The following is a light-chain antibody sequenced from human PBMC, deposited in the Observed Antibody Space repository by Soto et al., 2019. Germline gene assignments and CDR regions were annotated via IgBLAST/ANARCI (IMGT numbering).Light chain of an antibody. CDR1: SSDVGGYNY. J-gene: IGLJ2*01. Sequence: QSALTQPASVSGSPGQSITISCTGTSSDVGGYNYVSWYQQHPGKAPKLMIYDVSTRPSGVSNRFSGSKSGNTASLTISGLQAEDEADYYCSSYTRSSTLVVFGGGTKLTVL. CDR3: SSYTRSSTLVV. CDR2: DVS. V-gene: IGLV2-14*01.